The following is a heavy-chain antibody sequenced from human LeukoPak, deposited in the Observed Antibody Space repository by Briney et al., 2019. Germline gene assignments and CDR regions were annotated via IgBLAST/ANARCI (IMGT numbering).Heavy chain of an antibody. J-gene: IGHJ3*02. V-gene: IGHV3-23*01. CDR2: ISGSGGST. CDR1: GFTFSSYA. Sequence: GGSLRLSCAASGFTFSSYAMSWVRQAPGKGLEWVSAISGSGGSTYYADPVKGRFTISRDNSKNTLYLQMNSLRAEDTAVYYCAKVYGGSYGFDAFDIWGQGTMVTVSS. CDR3: AKVYGGSYGFDAFDI. D-gene: IGHD1-26*01.